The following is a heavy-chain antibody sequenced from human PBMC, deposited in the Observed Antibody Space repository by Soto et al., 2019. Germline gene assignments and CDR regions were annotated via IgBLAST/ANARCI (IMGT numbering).Heavy chain of an antibody. J-gene: IGHJ5*02. CDR2: LYFNGGT. CDR1: GGPINSPDYY. CDR3: ARGISKYSSSYDPHTWFDA. Sequence: QVQLQESGPGLVKPSQTLSLTCTVSGGPINSPDYYWSWIRQSPGKGLEWIGYLYFNGGTQYNPSRRAPVSMSVDTSKKYVSLKMRSVTAADTAVYYCARGISKYSSSYDPHTWFDAWGQGALVTVAS. V-gene: IGHV4-30-4*01. D-gene: IGHD6-6*01.